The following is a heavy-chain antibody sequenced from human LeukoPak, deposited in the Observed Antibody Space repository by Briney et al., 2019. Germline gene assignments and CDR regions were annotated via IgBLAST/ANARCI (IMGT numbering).Heavy chain of an antibody. CDR3: ARDSSYYDSSGYYYTDY. CDR2: IIPILGIA. D-gene: IGHD3-22*01. Sequence: SVKVSCKASGCTFSSYSIRWVRPAPGQGLEWMGRIIPILGIANYAQKFQGRVTITADKSTSTAYMELSSLRSEDTAVYYCARDSSYYDSSGYYYTDYWGQGTLVTVSS. CDR1: GCTFSSYS. V-gene: IGHV1-69*04. J-gene: IGHJ4*02.